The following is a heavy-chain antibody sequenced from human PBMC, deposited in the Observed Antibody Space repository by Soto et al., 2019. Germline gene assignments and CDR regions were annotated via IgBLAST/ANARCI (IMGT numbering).Heavy chain of an antibody. J-gene: IGHJ4*02. V-gene: IGHV4-59*01. Sequence: QVQLQESGPGLVKPSETLSLTCTVSGGSISSYYWSWIRQPPGKGLEWSGYIYYSGSTNYNPSLKSRVTISVDTSKNQFSLKLSSVTAADTAVYYCARRYGTTFHYWGQGTLVTVSS. CDR2: IYYSGST. D-gene: IGHD1-7*01. CDR3: ARRYGTTFHY. CDR1: GGSISSYY.